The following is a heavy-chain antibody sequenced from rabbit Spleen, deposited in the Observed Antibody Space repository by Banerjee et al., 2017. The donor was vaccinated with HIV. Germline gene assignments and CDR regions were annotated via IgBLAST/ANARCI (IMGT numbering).Heavy chain of an antibody. J-gene: IGHJ4*01. D-gene: IGHD3-1*01. Sequence: QSLEESGGDLVKPGGSLTLTCTASGFSFSNNYMMCWVRQAPGKGLEWIATVGFSSGNTYYASWAKGRFTISKTSSTTVDLKMTSLTAADTATYFCARGANVAGAGFGLWGPGTLVTVS. CDR2: VGFSSGNT. CDR1: GFSFSNNYM. CDR3: ARGANVAGAGFGL. V-gene: IGHV1S40*01.